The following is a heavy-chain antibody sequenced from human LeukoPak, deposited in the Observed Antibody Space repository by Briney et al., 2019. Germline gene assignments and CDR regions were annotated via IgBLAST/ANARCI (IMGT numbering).Heavy chain of an antibody. Sequence: PSETLSLTCTVSGGSISSYYWSWIRQPAGKGLEWIGRIYTSGSTNYNPSLKSRVTMSVDTSKNQFSLKLSSVTAADTAVYYCVRDYGDIPPDWYYDLWGRGTLVTVSS. CDR2: IYTSGST. V-gene: IGHV4-4*07. CDR3: VRDYGDIPPDWYYDL. J-gene: IGHJ2*01. CDR1: GGSISSYY. D-gene: IGHD4-17*01.